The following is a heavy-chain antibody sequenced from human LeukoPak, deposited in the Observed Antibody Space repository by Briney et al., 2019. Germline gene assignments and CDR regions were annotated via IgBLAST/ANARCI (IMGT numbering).Heavy chain of an antibody. J-gene: IGHJ6*03. V-gene: IGHV1-69*13. CDR3: ARALYCSSTSCYGYYYYYYMDV. CDR1: GYTFTSYY. D-gene: IGHD2-2*01. CDR2: ILPIFGTA. Sequence: SVKVSCKASGYTFTSYYMHWVRQAPGQGLEWTGAILPIFGTANYAQKFQGRVTITADESTSTAYMELSSLRSEDTAVYYCARALYCSSTSCYGYYYYYYMDVWGKGTTVTVSS.